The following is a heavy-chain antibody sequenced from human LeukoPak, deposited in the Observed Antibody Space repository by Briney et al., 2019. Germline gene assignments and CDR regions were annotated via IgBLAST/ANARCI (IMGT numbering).Heavy chain of an antibody. CDR2: IYVGDSET. CDR3: ARLRYYGSGNPFDY. V-gene: IGHV5-51*01. CDR1: GYSFTNYW. D-gene: IGHD3-10*01. Sequence: GESLKISCKGSGYSFTNYWIAWVRQMPGKGLEWMGIIYVGDSETEYRPSLQGHVTISVDKSISTAFLQWSSLKASDTAMYYCARLRYYGSGNPFDYWGQGTLATVSS. J-gene: IGHJ4*02.